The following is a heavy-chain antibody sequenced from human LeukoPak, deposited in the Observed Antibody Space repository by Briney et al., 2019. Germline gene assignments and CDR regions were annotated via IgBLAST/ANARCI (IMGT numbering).Heavy chain of an antibody. J-gene: IGHJ4*02. Sequence: PSQTLSPTCTVSGGSISSGGYYWSWIRQHPGKGLEWIGYIYYSGSTYYNPSLKSRVTISVDTSKNQFSLKLSSVTAADTAVYYCARVLRGLYYFDYWGQGTLVTVSS. CDR1: GGSISSGGYY. V-gene: IGHV4-31*03. CDR3: ARVLRGLYYFDY. D-gene: IGHD3-3*01. CDR2: IYYSGST.